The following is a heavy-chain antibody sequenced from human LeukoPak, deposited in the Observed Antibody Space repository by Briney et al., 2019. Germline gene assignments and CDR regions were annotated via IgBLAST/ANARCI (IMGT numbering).Heavy chain of an antibody. Sequence: SETLSLTCTVSGGSISSYYWSWIRQPAGKGLEWIGRIYTSGSTNYNPSLKSRVTISVDTSKNQFSLKLSSVTAADTAVYYCARDPIFGVVNAFDIWGQGTMVTVSS. J-gene: IGHJ3*02. CDR1: GGSISSYY. D-gene: IGHD3-3*01. CDR3: ARDPIFGVVNAFDI. V-gene: IGHV4-4*07. CDR2: IYTSGST.